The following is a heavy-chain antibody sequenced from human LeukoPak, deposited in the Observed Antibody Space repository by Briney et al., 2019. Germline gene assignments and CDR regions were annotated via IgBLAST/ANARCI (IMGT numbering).Heavy chain of an antibody. CDR1: GYFISSGYY. J-gene: IGHJ4*02. Sequence: NSSETLSLTCSVYGYFISSGYYWGWIRQSPGKGLEWIGRIYTSGSTNYNPSLKSRVTMSVDTSKNQFSLKLSSVTAADTAVYYCARVGIGGSYFDYWGQGTLVTVSS. CDR3: ARVGIGGSYFDY. D-gene: IGHD1-26*01. CDR2: IYTSGST. V-gene: IGHV4-38-2*02.